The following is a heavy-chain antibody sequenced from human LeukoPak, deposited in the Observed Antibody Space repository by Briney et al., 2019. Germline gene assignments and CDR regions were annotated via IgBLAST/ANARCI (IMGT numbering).Heavy chain of an antibody. J-gene: IGHJ4*02. CDR1: GFSFSSYG. D-gene: IGHD3-9*01. CDR3: AREPYYDILTGLY. CDR2: IWYDGSIK. Sequence: GGSLRLSCAASGFSFSSYGMHWVRQAPGKGLEWVAVIWYDGSIKYYGDSVKGRFTISRDNSRNTLYLQMNSLSAEDTAVYYCAREPYYDILTGLYWGQGTLVTVSS. V-gene: IGHV3-33*01.